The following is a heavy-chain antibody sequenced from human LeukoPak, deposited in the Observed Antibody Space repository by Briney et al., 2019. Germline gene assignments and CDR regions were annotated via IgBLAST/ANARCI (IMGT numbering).Heavy chain of an antibody. V-gene: IGHV3-7*01. CDR2: IKTDGTVK. CDR3: AKDSYSKGDY. CDR1: GFPFSYHW. Sequence: GSLRPPWGALGFPFSYHWLTWVRPAPGKGREWVANIKTDGTVKNYVDSVKGRFTISRDNAKSSLYLQMNSLRAEDTGVYYCAKDSYSKGDYWGQGVLVTVSS. J-gene: IGHJ4*02. D-gene: IGHD5-18*01.